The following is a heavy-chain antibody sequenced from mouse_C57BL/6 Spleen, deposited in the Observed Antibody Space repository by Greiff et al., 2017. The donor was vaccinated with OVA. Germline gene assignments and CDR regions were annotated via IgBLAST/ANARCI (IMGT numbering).Heavy chain of an antibody. CDR1: GYTFTSYD. V-gene: IGHV1-85*01. CDR2: IYPRDGST. J-gene: IGHJ1*03. Sequence: VKLVESGPELVRPGASVKLSCKASGYTFTSYDINWVKQRPGQGLEWIGWIYPRDGSTKYNEKFKGKATLTVDTSSSTAYMELHSLTSEDSAVYFCARRYYGSIYWYFDVWGTGTTVTVSS. CDR3: ARRYYGSIYWYFDV. D-gene: IGHD1-1*01.